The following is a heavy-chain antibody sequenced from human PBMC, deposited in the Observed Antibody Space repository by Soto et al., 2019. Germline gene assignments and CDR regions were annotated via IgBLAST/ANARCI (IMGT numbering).Heavy chain of an antibody. CDR2: ISTSSSYI. D-gene: IGHD2-15*01. J-gene: IGHJ1*01. V-gene: IGHV3-21*01. CDR3: ARGDCGRSSCLPAEYFQH. CDR1: GFTFSNYD. Sequence: EVQLVESGGGLVKPGGSLRLSCAASGFTFSNYDMNWVRQAPGKGLEWVSSISTSSSYIYYSDSVKGRFTISRDNAKNSLYLQMNSLRAEDTAVYYCARGDCGRSSCLPAEYFQHWGQGTLVTVSS.